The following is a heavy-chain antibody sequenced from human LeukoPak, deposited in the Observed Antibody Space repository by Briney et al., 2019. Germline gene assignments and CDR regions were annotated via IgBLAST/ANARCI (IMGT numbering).Heavy chain of an antibody. Sequence: SETLSLTCTVSGGSTTSYYWSWIRQPPGKGLEWIGYIYYSGSNNQNPSLKSRVTISVDTSKNQFSLKLSSVTAADTAMYYCTRHIGYCSATSCQPGFHPWGQGTLVTVSS. CDR2: IYYSGSN. V-gene: IGHV4-59*08. CDR1: GGSTTSYY. D-gene: IGHD2-2*01. CDR3: TRHIGYCSATSCQPGFHP. J-gene: IGHJ5*02.